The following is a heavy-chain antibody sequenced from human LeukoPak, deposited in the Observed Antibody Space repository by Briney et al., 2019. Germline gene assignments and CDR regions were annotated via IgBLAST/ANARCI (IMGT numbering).Heavy chain of an antibody. Sequence: GGSLRLSCAASGFTFSDYYMSWVRQAPGKGLEWVSSISDSGDSTYYADSVKGRFTISRDNSKNTLYLQINSLTAEDTAIYYCAIGGGSPNHWGQGTLVTVSS. J-gene: IGHJ4*02. CDR3: AIGGGSPNH. D-gene: IGHD1-26*01. CDR1: GFTFSDYY. V-gene: IGHV3-23*01. CDR2: ISDSGDST.